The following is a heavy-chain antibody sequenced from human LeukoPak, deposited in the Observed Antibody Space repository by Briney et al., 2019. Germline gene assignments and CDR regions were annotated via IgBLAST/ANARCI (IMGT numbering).Heavy chain of an antibody. CDR3: AKAIAGITGIFDN. J-gene: IGHJ4*02. D-gene: IGHD1-20*01. Sequence: GGSLRLSCAASGLTFSSYGIHWVRQAPSKGLEWLAIISSDGSQSYFADSVKGRFTISRDNSKNMSYLHINNLRAEDTAVFYCAKAIAGITGIFDNWGQGTLVTVSS. V-gene: IGHV3-30*18. CDR1: GLTFSSYG. CDR2: ISSDGSQS.